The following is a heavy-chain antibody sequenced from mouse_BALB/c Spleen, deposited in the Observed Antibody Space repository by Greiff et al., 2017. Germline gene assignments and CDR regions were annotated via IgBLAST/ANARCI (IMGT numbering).Heavy chain of an antibody. CDR3: ARDKVYFDY. J-gene: IGHJ2*01. CDR2: IRNKANGYTT. CDR1: GFTFTDYY. Sequence: EVQLVESGGGLVQPGGSLRLSCATSGFTFTDYYMSWVRQPPGKALEWLGFIRNKANGYTTEYSASVKGRFTISRDNSQSILYLQMNTLRAEDSATYYCARDKVYFDYWGQGTTLTVSS. V-gene: IGHV7-3*02.